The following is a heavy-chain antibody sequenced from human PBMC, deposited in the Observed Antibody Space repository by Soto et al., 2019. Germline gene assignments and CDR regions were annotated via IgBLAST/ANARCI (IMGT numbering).Heavy chain of an antibody. V-gene: IGHV3-21*01. Sequence: GGSLRLSCAASGFTFTRYSMNWVRQAPGKGLEWVSSISSTTNYIYYADSMKGRFAVSRDNAKNSVYLEMNSLSAEDTAVYYCARESEDLTSNFDYWGQGTLVTVSS. CDR2: ISSTTNYI. CDR1: GFTFTRYS. J-gene: IGHJ4*02. CDR3: ARESEDLTSNFDY.